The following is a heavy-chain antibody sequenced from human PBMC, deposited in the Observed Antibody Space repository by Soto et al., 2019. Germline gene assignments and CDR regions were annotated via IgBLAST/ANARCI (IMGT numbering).Heavy chain of an antibody. V-gene: IGHV1-2*02. J-gene: IGHJ3*02. CDR3: TRVVGHSSSDAFDI. CDR2: INPNSGGT. D-gene: IGHD6-13*01. Sequence: QVQLVQSGAEVKKPGASVKVSCKASGYTFTGYYIHWVRQAPGQGLEWMGWINPNSGGTNYAQKFQGRVTMTRDTSISTVYMELSRLRSDGTAVYYCTRVVGHSSSDAFDIWGQGTMVTVSS. CDR1: GYTFTGYY.